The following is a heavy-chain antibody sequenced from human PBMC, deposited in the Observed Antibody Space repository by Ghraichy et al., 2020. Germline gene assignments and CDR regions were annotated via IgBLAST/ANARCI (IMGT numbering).Heavy chain of an antibody. CDR3: ARNLVAGHWYFDR. D-gene: IGHD6-19*01. J-gene: IGHJ2*01. Sequence: GGSLRLSCSASGFSFSSYGMHWVRQAPVKGLEWVAAISKDGSEKFYEDSGKGRFSISRDNTKNTLYLQMNSLRTEDTAVCYCARNLVAGHWYFDRWGRGTLVTVSS. CDR2: ISKDGSEK. CDR1: GFSFSSYG. V-gene: IGHV3-30*03.